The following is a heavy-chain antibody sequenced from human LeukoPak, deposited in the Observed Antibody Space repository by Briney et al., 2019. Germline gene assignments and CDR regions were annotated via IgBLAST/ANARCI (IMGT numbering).Heavy chain of an antibody. CDR1: GFTFSSYA. V-gene: IGHV3-30-3*01. D-gene: IGHD3-22*01. CDR2: ISYDGSNK. Sequence: GGSLRLSCAASGFTFSSYAMHWVRQAPGKGLEWVAIISYDGSNKYYAGSVKGRFTISRDNSKNTLYLQMNSLRAEDTAVYYCARDRKGVTYYYDSDDAFDIWGQGTMVTVSS. CDR3: ARDRKGVTYYYDSDDAFDI. J-gene: IGHJ3*02.